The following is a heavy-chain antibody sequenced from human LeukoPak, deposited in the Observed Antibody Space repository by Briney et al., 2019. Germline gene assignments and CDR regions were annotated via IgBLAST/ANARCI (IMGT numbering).Heavy chain of an antibody. Sequence: PGGSLRLSCAASGFTFSSYGLHWVRQAPGKGLEWVTFIRYDGSNKYYADSVKGRFTISRDNSKNTLYLQMNSLRAEDTAVYYCARDSKALGEAFDIWGQGTMVTVSS. J-gene: IGHJ3*02. CDR3: ARDSKALGEAFDI. CDR1: GFTFSSYG. CDR2: IRYDGSNK. V-gene: IGHV3-30*02.